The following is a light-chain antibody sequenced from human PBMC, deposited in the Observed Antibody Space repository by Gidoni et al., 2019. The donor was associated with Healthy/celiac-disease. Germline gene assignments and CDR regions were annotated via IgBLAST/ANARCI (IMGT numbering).Light chain of an antibody. V-gene: IGLV2-8*01. CDR2: EVS. CDR3: SSYAGSNNWV. J-gene: IGLJ3*02. Sequence: QSALTQPPSASGSPGQSVTISCTGTSSDVGGYNYVSWYQQHPGKAPKLMIYEVSKRPSGGPDRFSGSKSGNTAPPTGFGLQAEDGADYYCSSYAGSNNWVFGGGTKLTVL. CDR1: SSDVGGYNY.